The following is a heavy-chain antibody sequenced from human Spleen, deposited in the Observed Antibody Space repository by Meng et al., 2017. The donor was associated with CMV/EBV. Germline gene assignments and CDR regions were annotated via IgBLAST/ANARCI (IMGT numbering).Heavy chain of an antibody. CDR3: ARGSGSLYYYYGMDV. Sequence: GGSLRLSCAASGFTFSSYWMSWVRQAPGKGLEWVANIKQDGSEKYYVDSVMGRFTISRDNAKNSLYLQMNSLRAEDTAVYYCARGSGSLYYYYGMDVWGQGTTVTVSS. D-gene: IGHD3-10*01. V-gene: IGHV3-7*04. J-gene: IGHJ6*02. CDR2: IKQDGSEK. CDR1: GFTFSSYW.